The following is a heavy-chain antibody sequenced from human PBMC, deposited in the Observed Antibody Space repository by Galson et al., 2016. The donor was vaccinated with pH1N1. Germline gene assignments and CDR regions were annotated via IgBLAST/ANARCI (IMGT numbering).Heavy chain of an antibody. CDR2: TYYRARWYN. Sequence: CAISGDSVSSHTSAWTWLRQSPSRGLEWLGRTYYRARWYNNYGVSVAGRISITPDTAKNQFSLQLKFVKPEDTAVYFCARGDHSASYIDVWGQGTLVTVSS. J-gene: IGHJ4*02. D-gene: IGHD3-10*01. CDR3: ARGDHSASYIDV. V-gene: IGHV6-1*01. CDR1: GDSVSSHTSA.